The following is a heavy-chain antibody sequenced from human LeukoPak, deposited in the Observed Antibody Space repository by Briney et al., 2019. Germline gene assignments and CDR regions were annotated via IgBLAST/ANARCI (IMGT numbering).Heavy chain of an antibody. CDR2: IIPIFGTA. Sequence: SVKVSCKASGGTFSSYAISWVRQAPGRGLEWMGGIIPIFGTANYAQKFQGRVTITTDESTSTAYMELSSLRSEDTAVYYCARDRPGDYYYMDVWGKGTTVTVSS. V-gene: IGHV1-69*05. CDR3: ARDRPGDYYYMDV. CDR1: GGTFSSYA. J-gene: IGHJ6*03.